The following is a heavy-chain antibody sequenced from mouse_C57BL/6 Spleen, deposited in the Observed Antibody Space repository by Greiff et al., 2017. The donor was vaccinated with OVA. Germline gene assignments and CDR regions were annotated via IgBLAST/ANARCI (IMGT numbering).Heavy chain of an antibody. D-gene: IGHD1-1*01. CDR1: GFTFSDYG. Sequence: EVMLVESGGGLVKPGGSLKLSCAASGFTFSDYGMHWVRQAPEKGLEWVAYISSGSSTIYYADTVKGRFTISRDNAKNTLFLQMTSLRSEDTAMYYCARYYYGYAMGYWGQGTSVTVSS. V-gene: IGHV5-17*01. CDR3: ARYYYGYAMGY. J-gene: IGHJ4*01. CDR2: ISSGSSTI.